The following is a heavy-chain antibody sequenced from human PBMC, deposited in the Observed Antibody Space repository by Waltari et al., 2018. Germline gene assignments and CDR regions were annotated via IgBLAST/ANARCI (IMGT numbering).Heavy chain of an antibody. CDR2: ITGSGVDT. CDR1: GFPFHHYA. CDR3: VKAPRPNCSGVRCYHLDY. V-gene: IGHV3-23*01. Sequence: EVQLLESGGGLVQPGGSLRLSCAASGFPFHHYAMKWVRQAPGKEMEWVSSITGSGVDTYHAESVRGRFTISRDNSNNKIFLQMNSLRAEDTAVYYCVKAPRPNCSGVRCYHLDYWGQGTLVTVSS. D-gene: IGHD2-15*01. J-gene: IGHJ4*02.